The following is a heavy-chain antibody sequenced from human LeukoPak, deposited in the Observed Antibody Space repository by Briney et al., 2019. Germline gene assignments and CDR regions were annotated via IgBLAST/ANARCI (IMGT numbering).Heavy chain of an antibody. D-gene: IGHD6-19*01. V-gene: IGHV4-34*01. Sequence: SETLSLTCAVYGWSFSGYYWSWNRQPPGKGLEWIGEINHSGSTNYNPSLKSRITISVDTSKNQFSLKLCSVTAAGTGVYYCARWYSSGWLNSYYYYGMDVWGQGTTVSVSS. CDR1: GWSFSGYY. CDR2: INHSGST. CDR3: ARWYSSGWLNSYYYYGMDV. J-gene: IGHJ6*02.